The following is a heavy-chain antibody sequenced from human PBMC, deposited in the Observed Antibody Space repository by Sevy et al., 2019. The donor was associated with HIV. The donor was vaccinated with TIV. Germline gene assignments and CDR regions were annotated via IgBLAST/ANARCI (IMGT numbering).Heavy chain of an antibody. CDR3: ATTKDYYDSSGCPFDY. Sequence: ASVKVSCKVSGYTLTGLSMHWVRQAPGKGLEWMGSFDPEDGETIYAQNFQGRVTMTEDTSTDTAYMELSSLRSEDTAVYFCATTKDYYDSSGCPFDYWCQGTLVTVSS. V-gene: IGHV1-24*01. D-gene: IGHD3-22*01. CDR1: GYTLTGLS. J-gene: IGHJ4*02. CDR2: FDPEDGET.